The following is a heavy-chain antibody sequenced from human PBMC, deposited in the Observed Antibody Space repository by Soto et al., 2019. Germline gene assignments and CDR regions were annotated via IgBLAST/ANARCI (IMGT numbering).Heavy chain of an antibody. V-gene: IGHV1-18*01. D-gene: IGHD6-13*01. Sequence: GASVKVSCKASGYTFTSYGISWVRQAPGQGLEWMGWISAYNGNTNYAQKLQGRVTMTTDTSTSTAYMELRSLRSDDTAVYYCASTGYSSSWYSGNGYYYYGMDVWGQGTTVTVSS. CDR1: GYTFTSYG. CDR3: ASTGYSSSWYSGNGYYYYGMDV. CDR2: ISAYNGNT. J-gene: IGHJ6*02.